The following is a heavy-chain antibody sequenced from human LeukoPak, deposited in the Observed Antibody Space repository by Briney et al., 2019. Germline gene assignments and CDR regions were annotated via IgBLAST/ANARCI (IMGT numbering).Heavy chain of an antibody. J-gene: IGHJ6*03. V-gene: IGHV3-30*02. D-gene: IGHD6-19*01. Sequence: GGSLRLSCAASGFTFSSYGMHWVRQAPGKGLEWVAFIRYDGSNKYYADSVKGRFTISRDNSKNTLYLQMNSLRADDTAVYYCAKDGDHSSSGWYVYYYYYMDVWGKGTTVTISS. CDR3: AKDGDHSSSGWYVYYYYYMDV. CDR1: GFTFSSYG. CDR2: IRYDGSNK.